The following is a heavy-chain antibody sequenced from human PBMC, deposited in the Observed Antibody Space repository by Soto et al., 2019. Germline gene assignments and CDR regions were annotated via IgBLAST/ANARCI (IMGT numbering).Heavy chain of an antibody. CDR2: INPNSGGT. D-gene: IGHD6-13*01. CDR3: ARGGRIAAAGTYYYGMDV. Sequence: ASVKVSGKASGYTFTGYYMHWVRQAPGQGLEWMGWINPNSGGTNYAQKFQGWVTMTRDTSISTAYMELSRLRSDDTAVYYCARGGRIAAAGTYYYGMDVWGQGTTVTVSS. CDR1: GYTFTGYY. V-gene: IGHV1-2*04. J-gene: IGHJ6*02.